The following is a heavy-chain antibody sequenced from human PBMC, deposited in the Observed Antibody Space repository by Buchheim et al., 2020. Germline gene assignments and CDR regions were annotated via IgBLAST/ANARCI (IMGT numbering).Heavy chain of an antibody. CDR1: GGSISSGIYY. J-gene: IGHJ4*02. D-gene: IGHD6-13*01. Sequence: QVQLQESGPGLVNPSQTLSLTCTVSGGSISSGIYYWSWIRQLPGKGLEWIGYIYPSGSTYYNPSLASRVTISVDTSQNHLSLKVTSVTAADTAMYYCARQAVPQQPSHFDYWGQGTL. CDR2: IYPSGST. V-gene: IGHV4-31*03. CDR3: ARQAVPQQPSHFDY.